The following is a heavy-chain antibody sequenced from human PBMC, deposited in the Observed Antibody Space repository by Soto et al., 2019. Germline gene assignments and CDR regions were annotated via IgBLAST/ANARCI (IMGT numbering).Heavy chain of an antibody. CDR2: IYSNGDT. V-gene: IGHV4-31*03. Sequence: SETLSLTCSVSSDSMNSGGYYWSWIRQHPGKGLEWIGYIYSNGDTYYNPSPKSRVTISIDTSKNQFSLNLTSVTAADTAVYYCARRGGSSSGYYYYAMDVWGQGTTVTVSS. D-gene: IGHD6-6*01. J-gene: IGHJ6*02. CDR1: SDSMNSGGYY. CDR3: ARRGGSSSGYYYYAMDV.